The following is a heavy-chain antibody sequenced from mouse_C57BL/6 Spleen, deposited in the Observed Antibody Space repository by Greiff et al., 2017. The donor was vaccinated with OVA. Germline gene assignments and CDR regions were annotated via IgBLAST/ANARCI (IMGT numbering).Heavy chain of an antibody. CDR3: ARRGYGSSYAMYY. CDR1: GYAFTNYL. Sequence: QVQLQQSGAELVRPGTSVKVSCKASGYAFTNYLIEWVKQRPGQGLEWIGVINPGSGGTNYNEKFKGKATLTADKSSSTAYMQLSSLTSEDSAVYFCARRGYGSSYAMYYWGQGTSVTVSS. CDR2: INPGSGGT. J-gene: IGHJ4*01. D-gene: IGHD1-1*01. V-gene: IGHV1-54*01.